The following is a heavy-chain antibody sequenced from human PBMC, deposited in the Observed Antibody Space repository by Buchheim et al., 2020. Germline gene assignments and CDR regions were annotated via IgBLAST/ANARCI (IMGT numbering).Heavy chain of an antibody. Sequence: QVQLQESGPGLVKPSQTLSLTCTVSGGSISSGGYYWSWIRQDPGKGLEWIGYIYYSGSTYYNPSLKSRVTISVDTSKHQFSLKLSSVTAADTAVYYCARDYLIVVVPAATTYYYYGMDVWGQGTT. V-gene: IGHV4-31*03. CDR3: ARDYLIVVVPAATTYYYYGMDV. CDR2: IYYSGST. CDR1: GGSISSGGYY. J-gene: IGHJ6*02. D-gene: IGHD2-2*01.